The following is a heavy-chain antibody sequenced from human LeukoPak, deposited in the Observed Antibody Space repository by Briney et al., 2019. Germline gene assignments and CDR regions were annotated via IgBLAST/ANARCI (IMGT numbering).Heavy chain of an antibody. Sequence: ASVKVSCKASGYTFTSYDINWVRQATGQGLEWMGWTNPNSGNTGYAQKFQGRVTMTRNTSISTAYMELSSLRSEDTAVYYCARGDWKAGWFDPWGQGTLVTVSS. CDR1: GYTFTSYD. V-gene: IGHV1-8*01. J-gene: IGHJ5*02. D-gene: IGHD1-1*01. CDR3: ARGDWKAGWFDP. CDR2: TNPNSGNT.